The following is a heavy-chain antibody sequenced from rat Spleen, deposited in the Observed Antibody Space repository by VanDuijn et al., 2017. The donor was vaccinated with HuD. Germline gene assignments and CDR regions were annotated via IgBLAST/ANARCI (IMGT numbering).Heavy chain of an antibody. CDR3: ARRHYGYTDYFDY. CDR2: ISYGDSSGHSNT. V-gene: IGHV5-29*01. J-gene: IGHJ2*01. D-gene: IGHD1-9*01. Sequence: EVQLVESDGGLVQPGRSLKLSCAASGFTFSDYYMAWVRQAPTKGLEWVATISYGDSSGHSNTYYRDSVKGRFTISTDNAKSTLSLQMDSLRSEDTATYYCARRHYGYTDYFDYWGQGVMVTVSS. CDR1: GFTFSDYY.